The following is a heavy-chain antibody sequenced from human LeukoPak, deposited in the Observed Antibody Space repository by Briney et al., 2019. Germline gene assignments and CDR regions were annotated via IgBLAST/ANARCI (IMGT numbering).Heavy chain of an antibody. D-gene: IGHD2-21*02. CDR3: AALAMVTHFDY. V-gene: IGHV3-48*01. Sequence: PGGSLRLSCAASGFTFSDYSMNWVRQAPGKGLEWVSFISSSSSTIYYADSVKGRFTISRDNAQNSLYLQMNSLRADDTAVYYCAALAMVTHFDYWGQGTLVTVSS. CDR1: GFTFSDYS. J-gene: IGHJ4*02. CDR2: ISSSSSTI.